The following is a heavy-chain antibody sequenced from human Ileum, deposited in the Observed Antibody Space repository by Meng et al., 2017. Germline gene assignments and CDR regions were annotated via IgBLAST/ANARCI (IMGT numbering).Heavy chain of an antibody. CDR2: IHPGGST. D-gene: IGHD7-27*01. CDR1: DRSIDGYY. CDR3: GTGVHWAKSGNI. Sequence: GRLEPYEPQSISCAVYDRSIDGYYFSWIRQTPRQWLECVGEIHPGGSTEYYPSLKSPVTTALDSYKKQFSVTLSSVIAAETAVYFCGTGVHWAKSGNIWGQGTLVTVSS. J-gene: IGHJ4*02. V-gene: IGHV4-34*01.